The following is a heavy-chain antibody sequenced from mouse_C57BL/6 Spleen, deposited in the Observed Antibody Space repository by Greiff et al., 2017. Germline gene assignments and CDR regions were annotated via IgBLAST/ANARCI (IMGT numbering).Heavy chain of an antibody. V-gene: IGHV1-15*01. CDR2: IDPETGGT. CDR3: TRGVLV. CDR1: GYTFTDYG. J-gene: IGHJ1*03. D-gene: IGHD2-14*01. Sequence: VQLQQSGAELVRPGASVTLSCKASGYTFTDYGMHWVKQTPVHGLEWIGAIDPETGGTAYNQKFKGKAILTADKSSSTAYMELRSLTSEDSAVYYCTRGVLVWGTGTTVTVSS.